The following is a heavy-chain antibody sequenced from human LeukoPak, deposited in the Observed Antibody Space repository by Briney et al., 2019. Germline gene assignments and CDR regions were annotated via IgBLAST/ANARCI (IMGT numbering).Heavy chain of an antibody. CDR3: ARAYSSSDYYYYYMDV. V-gene: IGHV3-9*03. CDR2: ISWNSGSI. CDR1: GFTFDDYA. J-gene: IGHJ6*03. Sequence: GGSLRLSCAASGFTFDDYAMHWARQAPGKGLEWVSGISWNSGSIGYADSVKGRFTISRDNAKNSLYLQMNSLRAEDMAFYYCARAYSSSDYYYYYMDVWGKGTTVTVSS. D-gene: IGHD6-6*01.